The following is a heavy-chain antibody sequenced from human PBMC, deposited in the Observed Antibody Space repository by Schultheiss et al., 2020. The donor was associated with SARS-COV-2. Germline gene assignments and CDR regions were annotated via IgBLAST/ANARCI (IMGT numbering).Heavy chain of an antibody. CDR2: IGTAGDT. J-gene: IGHJ4*02. CDR3: ARDPDSSSSLAFDY. V-gene: IGHV3-13*01. CDR1: GFTFSSYD. Sequence: GGSLRLSCAASGFTFSSYDMHWVRQATGKGLEWVSAIGTAGDTYYPGSVKGRFTISRENAKNSLYLQMNSLRAGDTAVYYCARDPDSSSSLAFDYWGQGTLVTVSS. D-gene: IGHD6-6*01.